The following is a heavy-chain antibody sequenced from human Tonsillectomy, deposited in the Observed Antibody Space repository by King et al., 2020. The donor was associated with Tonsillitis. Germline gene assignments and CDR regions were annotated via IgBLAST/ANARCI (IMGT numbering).Heavy chain of an antibody. CDR3: AKYTPEGYFDY. CDR1: GFTFSSYA. Sequence: VQLVESGGGLVQPGGSLRLSCAASGFTFSSYAMSWVRQAPGKGLEWVSVIYSGGSSTYYADSVKGRFTISRDNSKNTLYLQMNSLRAEDTAVYYCAKYTPEGYFDYWGQGPLVTVSS. V-gene: IGHV3-23*03. CDR2: IYSGGSST. D-gene: IGHD2-15*01. J-gene: IGHJ4*02.